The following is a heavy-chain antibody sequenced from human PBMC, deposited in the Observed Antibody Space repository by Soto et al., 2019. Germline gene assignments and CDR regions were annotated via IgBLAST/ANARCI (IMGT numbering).Heavy chain of an antibody. Sequence: PGGSLRLSCEASGFTFETYSVNWVRQAAGKGLEWVASITGRGTSIYYADSVKGRFTISRDNAKNSLYLQMNKLRAEDTAVYYCARDMLLRGVVICGMDVWGQGTTVTVSS. D-gene: IGHD3-10*01. CDR3: ARDMLLRGVVICGMDV. CDR2: ITGRGTSI. CDR1: GFTFETYS. J-gene: IGHJ6*02. V-gene: IGHV3-21*01.